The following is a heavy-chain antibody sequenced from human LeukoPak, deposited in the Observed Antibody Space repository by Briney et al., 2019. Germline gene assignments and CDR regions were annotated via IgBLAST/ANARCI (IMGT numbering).Heavy chain of an antibody. CDR3: ATDLSYNWNELDF. V-gene: IGHV1-24*01. CDR2: FDPEDGET. D-gene: IGHD1-1*01. CDR1: GYTLTELS. J-gene: IGHJ4*02. Sequence: ASVKASCKVSGYTLTELSMHWVRQAPGKGLEWMGGFDPEDGETIYAQKFQGRVTMTEDTSADTAYMELSSLRSEDTAVYYCATDLSYNWNELDFWGQGTLVTVSS.